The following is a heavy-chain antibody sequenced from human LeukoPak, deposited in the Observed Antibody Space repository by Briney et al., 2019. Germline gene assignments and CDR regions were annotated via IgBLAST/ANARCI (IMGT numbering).Heavy chain of an antibody. D-gene: IGHD4-17*01. CDR2: ISSSSSYI. CDR3: ARDSARTVTAH. J-gene: IGHJ4*02. Sequence: GGSLRLSCAASGFTFSSYSMNWVRQAPGKGLEWVSSISSSSSYIYYADSVKGRFTISRDNAKNSLYLQMNSLRAEDTAVYYCARDSARTVTAHWGQGTLVTVSS. CDR1: GFTFSSYS. V-gene: IGHV3-21*01.